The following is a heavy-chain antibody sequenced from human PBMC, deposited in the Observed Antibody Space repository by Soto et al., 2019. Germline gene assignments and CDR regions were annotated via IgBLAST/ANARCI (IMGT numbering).Heavy chain of an antibody. V-gene: IGHV1-69*12. CDR3: ARVASTTGTTIFYYYGMDV. J-gene: IGHJ6*02. D-gene: IGHD1-1*01. CDR1: GGTFSSYA. Sequence: QVQLVQSGAEVKKPGSSVKVSCKASGGTFSSYAISWVRQAPGQGLEWMGGIIPIFGTANYAQKFQGRVTMTADESTSTAYMELSSLRSEDTAVYYCARVASTTGTTIFYYYGMDVWGQGTTVTVSS. CDR2: IIPIFGTA.